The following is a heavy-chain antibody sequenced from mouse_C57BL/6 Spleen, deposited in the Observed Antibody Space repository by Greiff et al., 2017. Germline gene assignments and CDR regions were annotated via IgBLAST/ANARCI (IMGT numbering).Heavy chain of an antibody. D-gene: IGHD1-1*01. CDR3: ARPHYYGSTYDYFDY. CDR1: GFTFSSYG. CDR2: ISSGGSYT. V-gene: IGHV5-6*01. Sequence: EVHLVESGGDLVKPGGSLKLSCAASGFTFSSYGMSWVRQTPDKRLEWVATISSGGSYTYYPDSVKGRFTISRDNAKNTLYLQMSSLKSEDTAMYYCARPHYYGSTYDYFDYWGQGTTLTVSS. J-gene: IGHJ2*01.